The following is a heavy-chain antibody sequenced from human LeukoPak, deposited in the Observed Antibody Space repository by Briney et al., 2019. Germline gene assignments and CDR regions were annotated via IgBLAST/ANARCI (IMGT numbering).Heavy chain of an antibody. CDR3: AGHGSYYFDS. CDR1: GGSISSYY. CDR2: ISYSGST. Sequence: PSETLSLTCPVSGGSISSYYWSWIRQPPGKGLEWIGYISYSGSTNYNPSLKSRVTLSVDTSKNQFSLKLTSVTAADTAVYYCAGHGSYYFDSWGQGTLVTVSS. V-gene: IGHV4-59*08. D-gene: IGHD1-1*01. J-gene: IGHJ4*02.